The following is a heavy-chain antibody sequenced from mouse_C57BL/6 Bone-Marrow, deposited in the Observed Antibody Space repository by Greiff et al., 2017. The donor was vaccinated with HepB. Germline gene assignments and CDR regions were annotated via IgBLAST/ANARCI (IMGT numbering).Heavy chain of an antibody. CDR2: ISSGGSYT. CDR1: GFTFSSYG. CDR3: ARAGPSYYFDY. J-gene: IGHJ2*01. D-gene: IGHD4-1*01. Sequence: EVQVVESGGDLVKPGGSLKLSCAASGFTFSSYGMSWVRQTPDKRLEWVATISSGGSYTYYPDSVKGRFTISRDNAKNTLYLQMSSLKSEDTAMYYCARAGPSYYFDYWGQGTTLTVSS. V-gene: IGHV5-6*01.